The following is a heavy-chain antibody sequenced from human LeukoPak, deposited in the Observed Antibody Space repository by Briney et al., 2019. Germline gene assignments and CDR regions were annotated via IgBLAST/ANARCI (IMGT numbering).Heavy chain of an antibody. CDR2: INPNSGNT. D-gene: IGHD5-24*01. CDR1: GYTFTSYD. V-gene: IGHV1-8*01. CDR3: AREYEMATTDGYYYYGMDV. J-gene: IGHJ6*02. Sequence: ASVKVSCKASGYTFTSYDINWVRQATGQGLEWMGWINPNSGNTGYAQKFQGRVTMTRNTSISTAYMELSSLRSEDTAVYYCAREYEMATTDGYYYYGMDVWGQGTTVTVSS.